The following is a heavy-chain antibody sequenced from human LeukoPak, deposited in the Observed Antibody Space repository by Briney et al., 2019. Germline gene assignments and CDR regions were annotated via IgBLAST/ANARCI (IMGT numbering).Heavy chain of an antibody. J-gene: IGHJ6*03. CDR3: ARATSVYDLSLKYYYYMDV. Sequence: PSETLSLTCTVSGGSISRYYWSWIRQPAGKGLERIGRINTSGNTKYNPSLESRVTMSVDKSKNQFSLKLSSVTAADTAVYYCARATSVYDLSLKYYYYMDVWGKGTTVTVSS. CDR2: INTSGNT. CDR1: GGSISRYY. D-gene: IGHD3-3*01. V-gene: IGHV4-4*07.